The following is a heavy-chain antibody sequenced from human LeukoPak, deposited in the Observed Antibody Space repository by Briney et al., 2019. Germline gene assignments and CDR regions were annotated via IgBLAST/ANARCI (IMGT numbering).Heavy chain of an antibody. Sequence: PLETLSLTCAVSGGSISSRNWWSWVRQPPGKGLEWIGEIYHSGSTNYNPSLKSRVTILADKSKNQFSLKLSSVTAADTAVYYCARVSSGYVDYWGQGTLVTVSS. J-gene: IGHJ4*02. CDR2: IYHSGST. V-gene: IGHV4-4*02. D-gene: IGHD1-26*01. CDR1: GGSISSRNW. CDR3: ARVSSGYVDY.